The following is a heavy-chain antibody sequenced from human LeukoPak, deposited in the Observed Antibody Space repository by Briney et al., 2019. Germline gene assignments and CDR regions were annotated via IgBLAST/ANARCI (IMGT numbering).Heavy chain of an antibody. D-gene: IGHD2-8*02. Sequence: PSETLSLTCAVYGGFFGGYYWTWIRQSPGKGLEWIGGINHSGWTNYNPSLESRVTISLDASRTQFSLKMNSLTAADTAVYFCARSLLWPTGASESWGQGTTVTVSS. CDR1: GGFFGGYY. CDR2: INHSGWT. J-gene: IGHJ3*02. V-gene: IGHV4-34*01. CDR3: ARSLLWPTGASES.